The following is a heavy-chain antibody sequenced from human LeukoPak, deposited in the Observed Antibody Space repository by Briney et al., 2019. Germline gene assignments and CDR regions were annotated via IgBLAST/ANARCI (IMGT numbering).Heavy chain of an antibody. CDR2: IYPGDSDT. J-gene: IGHJ4*02. D-gene: IGHD3-10*01. CDR1: RHSFHSQW. V-gene: IGHV5-51*01. CDR3: ARGMVRGVIRFPHGFDY. Sequence: GESLKISCKGPRHSFHSQWIGWVRQMPGKGLEWMGIIYPGDSDTRYSPSFQGQVTISADKSISTAYLQWSSLKASDTAMYYCARGMVRGVIRFPHGFDYWGQGTLVTVSS.